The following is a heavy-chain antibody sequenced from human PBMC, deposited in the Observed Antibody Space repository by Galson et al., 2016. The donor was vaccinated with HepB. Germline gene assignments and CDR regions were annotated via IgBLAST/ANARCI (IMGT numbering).Heavy chain of an antibody. CDR3: ARHRDDVNSYGMDV. Sequence: SETLSLTCTVSGGSISSSSYYWGWIRQPPGKGLEWIGSLYYSGNTYYKSSLKSRVTISGDTSKNQFALKRSSVTAADTAVYYCARHRDDVNSYGMDVWGQGTTVTVSS. CDR1: GGSISSSSYY. V-gene: IGHV4-39*01. CDR2: LYYSGNT. D-gene: IGHD5-24*01. J-gene: IGHJ6*02.